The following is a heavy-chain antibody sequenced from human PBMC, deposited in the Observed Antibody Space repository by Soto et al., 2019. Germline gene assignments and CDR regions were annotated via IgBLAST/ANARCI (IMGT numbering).Heavy chain of an antibody. CDR1: GDTFSTYS. D-gene: IGHD1-26*01. CDR3: AREVEGNSSRHPTWFDP. Sequence: QVQLVQSGAEVKKPGSSVKVSCKASGDTFSTYSISWVRQAPGQGLEWMGGIIAMYGVAVYAQKFQGRVTITADYPMSTVYMVLSSLRSEDTDFYYCAREVEGNSSRHPTWFDPWGQGSLVTVSS. J-gene: IGHJ5*02. V-gene: IGHV1-69*17. CDR2: IIAMYGVA.